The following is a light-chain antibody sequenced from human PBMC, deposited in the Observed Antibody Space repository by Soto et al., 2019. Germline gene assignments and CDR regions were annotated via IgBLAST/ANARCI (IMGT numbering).Light chain of an antibody. CDR3: SSYTASSTLVV. CDR1: SSDVGGYNY. V-gene: IGLV2-14*01. J-gene: IGLJ1*01. Sequence: QSALTQPASVSGSPGQSITISCTGTSSDVGGYNYVSWYQQHPGKAPKLMIYDVRNRPSGVSNRISGSKSGNTASLTIPGLQAEDEADYYRSSYTASSTLVVFGTGTKLTVL. CDR2: DVR.